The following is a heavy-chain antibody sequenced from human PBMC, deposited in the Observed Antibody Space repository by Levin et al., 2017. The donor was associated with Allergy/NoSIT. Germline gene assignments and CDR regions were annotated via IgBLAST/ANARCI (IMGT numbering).Heavy chain of an antibody. CDR2: IHSSGST. Sequence: SETLSLTCTVSGGSVNSGNYYWTWIRQPAGKRLEWIGRIHSSGSTNYNPSLESRVTISGDTSGNQFSLRLSSVTAADTAVYYCARGGAPGPYYFDFWGQGTLITVSS. J-gene: IGHJ4*02. CDR1: GGSVNSGNYY. V-gene: IGHV4-61*02. D-gene: IGHD3-16*01. CDR3: ARGGAPGPYYFDF.